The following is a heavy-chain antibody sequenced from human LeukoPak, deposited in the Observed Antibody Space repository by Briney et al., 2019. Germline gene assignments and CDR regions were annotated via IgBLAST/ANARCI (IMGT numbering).Heavy chain of an antibody. Sequence: ASVKVSCKASVYTFTGYYMHWVRQAPGQGLEWMGRINPNSGGTNYAQKFQGTVTMTRDTSISTAYMELSRLRSDDTAVYYCARELAAMVASYYYYGMDVWGQGTTVTVS. CDR1: VYTFTGYY. J-gene: IGHJ6*02. V-gene: IGHV1-2*06. CDR3: ARELAAMVASYYYYGMDV. D-gene: IGHD5-18*01. CDR2: INPNSGGT.